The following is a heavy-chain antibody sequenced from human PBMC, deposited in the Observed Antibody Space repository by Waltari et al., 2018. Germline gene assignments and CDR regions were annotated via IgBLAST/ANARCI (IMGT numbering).Heavy chain of an antibody. CDR3: AKTQWELLPLYYYYMDV. CDR2: IYYSGGS. CDR1: GGSISSNSYY. Sequence: QLQLQELGPGLVKPSETLSLTCTVSGGSISSNSYYWGWIRQPPGKGLEWIGNIYYSGGSYYNPALKRRVTISVDTSKNQFSLKLSSMTAADTAIYYCAKTQWELLPLYYYYMDVWGKGTTVTVSS. J-gene: IGHJ6*03. D-gene: IGHD1-26*01. V-gene: IGHV4-39*01.